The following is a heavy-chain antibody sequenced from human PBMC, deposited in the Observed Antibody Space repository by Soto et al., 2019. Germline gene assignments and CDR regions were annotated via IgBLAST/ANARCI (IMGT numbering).Heavy chain of an antibody. CDR2: ISSSGRTI. D-gene: IGHD1-20*01. CDR1: GFTFSSYE. J-gene: IGHJ4*02. Sequence: EVQLVESGGGLVQPGGSLRLSCAASGFTFSSYEMNWVRQAPGKGLEWVSYISSSGRTIYYADSLKGRFTISRDNAKNSVYLQMNSLRAEDTAVYYCARSGYNWNDGARGYFDYWGQGTLVTVSS. V-gene: IGHV3-48*03. CDR3: ARSGYNWNDGARGYFDY.